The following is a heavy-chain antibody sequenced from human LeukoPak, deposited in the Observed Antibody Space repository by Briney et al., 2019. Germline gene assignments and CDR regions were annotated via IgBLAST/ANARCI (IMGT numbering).Heavy chain of an antibody. V-gene: IGHV4-59*01. Sequence: PSETLSLTCAVSGDSISSDYWSWIRQPPGKGLEWIGYIYYTGSTNYNPSLKSRVTISVDTSKNQFSLTLSSVTAADTAVYYCARGQKYRNGYTVTELGSGYFDYWGQGTLVTVSS. D-gene: IGHD5-18*01. CDR3: ARGQKYRNGYTVTELGSGYFDY. CDR1: GDSISSDY. CDR2: IYYTGST. J-gene: IGHJ4*02.